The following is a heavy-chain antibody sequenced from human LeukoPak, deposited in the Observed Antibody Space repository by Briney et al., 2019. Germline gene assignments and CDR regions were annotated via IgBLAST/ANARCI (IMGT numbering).Heavy chain of an antibody. D-gene: IGHD5-18*01. J-gene: IGHJ4*02. Sequence: ASVKVSCKASGYTFTSYDINWVRQATGQGLEWMGWMNPSSGNTGYAQKFQGRVTITRNTSISTAYMELSSLRSEDTAVYYCARANKYSYGTLFSHASFDYWGQGTLVTVSS. V-gene: IGHV1-8*03. CDR2: MNPSSGNT. CDR1: GYTFTSYD. CDR3: ARANKYSYGTLFSHASFDY.